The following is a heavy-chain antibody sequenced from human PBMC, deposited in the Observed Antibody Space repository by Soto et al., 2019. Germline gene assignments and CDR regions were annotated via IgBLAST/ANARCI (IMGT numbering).Heavy chain of an antibody. Sequence: VQLVESGGGLVQPGGSLRLSCAASGFTFSSYSMNWVRQAPGKGLEWVSYISSSSSTIYYADSVKGRFTISRDNAKNSLYLQMNSLRAEDTAVYYCARVRSYGDYVFDYWGQGTLVTVSS. V-gene: IGHV3-48*01. CDR3: ARVRSYGDYVFDY. CDR1: GFTFSSYS. D-gene: IGHD4-17*01. CDR2: ISSSSSTI. J-gene: IGHJ4*02.